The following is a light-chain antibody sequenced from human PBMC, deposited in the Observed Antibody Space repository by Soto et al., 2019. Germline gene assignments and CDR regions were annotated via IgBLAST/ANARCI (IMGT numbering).Light chain of an antibody. J-gene: IGLJ3*02. V-gene: IGLV1-40*01. CDR1: SSNIGADSA. Sequence: QTVVTQPPSVSGAPGQRVIISCTGSSSNIGADSAVHWYQQLPGKAPKLLIYGDNNRPSGVPDRFSGSKSGTSASLAITGLQAEDEADYYCQSYDTSLSGRVFGGGTKVTVL. CDR2: GDN. CDR3: QSYDTSLSGRV.